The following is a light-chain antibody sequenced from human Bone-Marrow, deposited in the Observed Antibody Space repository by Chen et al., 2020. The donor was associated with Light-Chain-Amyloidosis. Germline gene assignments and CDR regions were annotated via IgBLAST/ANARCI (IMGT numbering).Light chain of an antibody. V-gene: IGLV4-69*01. CDR3: QTWGTGIQV. J-gene: IGLJ3*02. Sequence: QLVVTQSPSASASLGASVKLTCTLSSGHSNYAVAWHQQQPEKGPRYLMKLNSDGSYNKGDGIPDRFSGSSSGAERYLTISSLQSEDEADYFCQTWGTGIQVFGGGTKLTVL. CDR1: SGHSNYA. CDR2: LNSDGSY.